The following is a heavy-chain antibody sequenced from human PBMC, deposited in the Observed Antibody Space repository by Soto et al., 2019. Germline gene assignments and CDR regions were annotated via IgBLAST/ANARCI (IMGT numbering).Heavy chain of an antibody. CDR3: AREGLEGESNYSDY. Sequence: SETLSLTCTVSGGSISSYYWSWIRQPPGKGLEWIGYIYYSGSTNYNPSLKSRVTISVDTSKNQFSLKLSSVTAADTAVYYCAREGLEGESNYSDYWGQGTLVTVSS. J-gene: IGHJ4*02. D-gene: IGHD3-10*01. CDR1: GGSISSYY. CDR2: IYYSGST. V-gene: IGHV4-59*01.